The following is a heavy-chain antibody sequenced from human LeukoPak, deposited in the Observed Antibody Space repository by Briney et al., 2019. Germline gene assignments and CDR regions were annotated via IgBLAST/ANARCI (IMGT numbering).Heavy chain of an antibody. V-gene: IGHV4-34*01. J-gene: IGHJ4*02. CDR3: AGGATPGVF. CDR1: GGSFSGYY. D-gene: IGHD3-10*01. CDR2: INHSGST. Sequence: SETLSLTCGVYGGSFSGYYWTWIGQPPGKGLEWIGEINHSGSTNYIPSLKSRVTVSLDTSKNQFSLKLTSVTAADTAVYYCAGGATPGVFWGQGTLVTVSS.